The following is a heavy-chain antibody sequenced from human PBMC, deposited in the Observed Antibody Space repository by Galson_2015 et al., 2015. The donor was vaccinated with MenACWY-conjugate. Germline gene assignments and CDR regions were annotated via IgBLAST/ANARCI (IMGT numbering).Heavy chain of an antibody. V-gene: IGHV3-74*01. J-gene: IGHJ4*02. CDR3: AVYCSSTRCYGASGGY. CDR2: INSDGSST. D-gene: IGHD2-2*01. Sequence: SLRLSCAASGFTFSSYWMHWVRQAPGKGLVWVSLINSDGSSTSYADSVKGRFTISRDNAKNTLYLQMNSLRAEDTAVHYCAVYCSSTRCYGASGGYWGQGTLSPSPQ. CDR1: GFTFSSYW.